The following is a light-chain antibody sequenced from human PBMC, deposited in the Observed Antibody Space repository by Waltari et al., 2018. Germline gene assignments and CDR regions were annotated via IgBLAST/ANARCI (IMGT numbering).Light chain of an antibody. J-gene: IGLJ2*01. CDR3: CSYAGSYTFNVV. CDR2: DVS. CDR1: SSDVGGSNY. Sequence: QSALTQPRSVSGSPGQSVTISCTGTSSDVGGSNYVSRYQQHPGKAPKLMIYDVSKRPSGVPDRFSGSKSGNTASLTISGLQAEDEADYYCCSYAGSYTFNVVFGGGTKLTVL. V-gene: IGLV2-11*01.